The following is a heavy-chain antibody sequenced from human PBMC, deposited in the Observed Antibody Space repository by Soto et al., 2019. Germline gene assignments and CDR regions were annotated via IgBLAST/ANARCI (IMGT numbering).Heavy chain of an antibody. CDR3: ARGVPYNWYSDL. J-gene: IGHJ2*01. D-gene: IGHD2-8*01. CDR1: GGSISSGGYF. CDR2: IYYTGST. Sequence: QVQLQESGPGLVKPSQALSLTSTVSGGSISSGGYFWSWIRQHPGKGLEWIGYIYYTGSTYYNPSLKSRVTISVDTSKNQFSLKLSSVTAADTAVYYCARGVPYNWYSDLWGRGTLVTVSS. V-gene: IGHV4-31*03.